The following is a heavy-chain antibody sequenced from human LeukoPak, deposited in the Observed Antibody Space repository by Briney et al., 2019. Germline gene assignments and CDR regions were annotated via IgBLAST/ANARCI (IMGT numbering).Heavy chain of an antibody. CDR1: GFTFSSYA. D-gene: IGHD3-9*01. J-gene: IGHJ6*02. CDR3: ARGPVLRYFDWLSYYYYGMDV. CDR2: ISYDGSNK. Sequence: GGSLRLSCAASGFTFSSYAMHWVRQAPGKGLEWVAVISYDGSNKYYADSVKGRFTISRENSKNTLYLQMNSLRAEDTAVYYCARGPVLRYFDWLSYYYYGMDVWGQGTTVTVSS. V-gene: IGHV3-30*04.